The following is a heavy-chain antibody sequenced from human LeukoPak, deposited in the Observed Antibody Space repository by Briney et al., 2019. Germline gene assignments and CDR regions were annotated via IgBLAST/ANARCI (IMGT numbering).Heavy chain of an antibody. J-gene: IGHJ5*02. D-gene: IGHD3-9*01. V-gene: IGHV3-48*01. CDR2: ISSSSSTI. CDR3: ARGNGDILTGPDWFDP. CDR1: GFTFSSYS. Sequence: PGGSLRLSCAASGFTFSSYSMNWVRQAPGKGLEWVSYISSSSSTIYYADPVKGRFTISRDNAKNSLYLQMNSLRAEDTAVYYCARGNGDILTGPDWFDPWGQGTLVTVSS.